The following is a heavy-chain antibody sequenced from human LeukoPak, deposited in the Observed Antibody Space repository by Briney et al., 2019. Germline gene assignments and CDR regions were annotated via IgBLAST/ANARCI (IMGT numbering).Heavy chain of an antibody. V-gene: IGHV4-39*07. CDR2: IYYSGST. D-gene: IGHD3-10*01. CDR3: ARDRGFGPPGAFDI. Sequence: SETLSLTCSVSGDSISTSSYYWGWIRQPPGKGLEWIGTIYYSGSTNYNPSLKSRVTISVDTSKNQFSLKLSSVTAADTAVYYCARDRGFGPPGAFDIWGQGTMVTVSS. CDR1: GDSISTSSYY. J-gene: IGHJ3*02.